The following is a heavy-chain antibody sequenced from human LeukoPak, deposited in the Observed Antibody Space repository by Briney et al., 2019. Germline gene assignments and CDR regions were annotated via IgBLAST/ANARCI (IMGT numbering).Heavy chain of an antibody. CDR3: ASNPGTTSIVEY. CDR2: ISAYNGNT. D-gene: IGHD1-1*01. J-gene: IGHJ4*02. CDR1: VYTFTSYG. V-gene: IGHV1-18*01. Sequence: ASVKVSCKASVYTFTSYGISWVRQAPGPGREWMGWISAYNGNTNYAQKLQSRVTMTTDTATSTDYIELRSLRSDDTAVYYCASNPGTTSIVEYWGQGTLVSVSS.